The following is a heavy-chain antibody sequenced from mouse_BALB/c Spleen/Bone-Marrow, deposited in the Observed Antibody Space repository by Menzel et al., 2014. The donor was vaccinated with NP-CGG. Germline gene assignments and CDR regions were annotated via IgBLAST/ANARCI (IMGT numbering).Heavy chain of an antibody. D-gene: IGHD2-12*01. CDR2: IDPYSGGT. V-gene: IGHV1S135*01. Sequence: SGPELVKPGASVKVSCKASGYAFTRYNMYWVKQSHGKSLKWIGYIDPYSGGTNYNQKFKGKATLTVDKSSSTAYMHLNSLTSEDSAVYYCARELSRAMDYWGQGTSVTVSS. J-gene: IGHJ4*01. CDR1: GYAFTRYN. CDR3: ARELSRAMDY.